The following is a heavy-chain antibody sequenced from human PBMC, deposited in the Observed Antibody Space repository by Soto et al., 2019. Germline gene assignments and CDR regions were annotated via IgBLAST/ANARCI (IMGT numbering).Heavy chain of an antibody. J-gene: IGHJ4*02. D-gene: IGHD3-22*01. CDR2: SRDKAQGYST. V-gene: IGHV3-72*01. Sequence: PGGSLRLSCAGSGFTLSYHYIDWVRQAPGKGLEWVGRSRDKAQGYSTAYAASVKGRFTTSRDESKKSVYLQMNSLKTEDTAVYYCVRATYFSDSSGYTRCFDSWRQGTLVTVS. CDR1: GFTLSYHY. CDR3: VRATYFSDSSGYTRCFDS.